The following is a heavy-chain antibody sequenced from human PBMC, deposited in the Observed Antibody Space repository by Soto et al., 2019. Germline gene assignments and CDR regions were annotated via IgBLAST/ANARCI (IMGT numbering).Heavy chain of an antibody. CDR2: INSDGSST. Sequence: EVQLVESGGGLVQPGGSLRLSCAASGFTFSSDWMHWVRQAPGKGLVWVSSINSDGSSTSYADSVKGRFTISRDNAKNTLYLQMSSLRAEDTAVYYCARAVGAGWFDRWGQGTLVTVSS. V-gene: IGHV3-74*01. CDR1: GFTFSSDW. D-gene: IGHD3-16*01. J-gene: IGHJ5*02. CDR3: ARAVGAGWFDR.